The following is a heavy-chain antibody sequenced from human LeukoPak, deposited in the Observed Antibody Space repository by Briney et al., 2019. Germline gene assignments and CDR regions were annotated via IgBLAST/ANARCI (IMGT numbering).Heavy chain of an antibody. CDR2: IVPMFGTA. V-gene: IGHV1-69*05. CDR3: ARGYGSGSYPPIWGYFDY. Sequence: SVKVSCKASGGTFSNYAISWVRQAPGQGLEWMGGIVPMFGTANYAQKFQGRVTITTDEATSTAYMELSSLRSEDTAVYYCARGYGSGSYPPIWGYFDYWGQGTLVTVSS. D-gene: IGHD3-10*01. CDR1: GGTFSNYA. J-gene: IGHJ4*02.